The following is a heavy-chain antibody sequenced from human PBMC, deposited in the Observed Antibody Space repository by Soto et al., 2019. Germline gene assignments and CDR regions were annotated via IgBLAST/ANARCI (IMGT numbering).Heavy chain of an antibody. CDR3: ACIFSGGYSYGVYYDGMDV. J-gene: IGHJ6*02. Sequence: SETLSLTCTVSGGSLSSSSYYWGWIRQPPGKGLEWIGSIFYSGSTYYNPSLKSRVTISVDTSKNQFSLKLTSVTAADTAVYYCACIFSGGYSYGVYYDGMDVWGQGTTVT. V-gene: IGHV4-39*01. D-gene: IGHD5-18*01. CDR2: IFYSGST. CDR1: GGSLSSSSYY.